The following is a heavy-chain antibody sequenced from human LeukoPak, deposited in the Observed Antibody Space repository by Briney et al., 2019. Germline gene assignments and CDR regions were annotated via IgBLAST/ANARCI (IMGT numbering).Heavy chain of an antibody. Sequence: GASVKVSCKASGYTFTGYYMHWVRQAPRQGLEWMGWIDPNSGGTNYAQKFQGRVTMTRDTSISTAYMVLNRLRSDDTAVYYCAREYYYGSGNYYNRIDYWGQGTLVTVSS. CDR2: IDPNSGGT. CDR1: GYTFTGYY. J-gene: IGHJ4*02. V-gene: IGHV1-2*02. CDR3: AREYYYGSGNYYNRIDY. D-gene: IGHD3-10*01.